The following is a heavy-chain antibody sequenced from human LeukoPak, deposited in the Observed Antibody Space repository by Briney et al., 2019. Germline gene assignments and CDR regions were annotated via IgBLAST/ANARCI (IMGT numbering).Heavy chain of an antibody. CDR2: IIPIFGTT. CDR1: GGTFSSCA. V-gene: IGHV1-69*13. CDR3: ASRGGVTQVSDYYYFAMDV. J-gene: IGHJ6*02. D-gene: IGHD2-21*02. Sequence: SVKVSCKASGGTFSSCAIGWERQASGQGLEWMGRIIPIFGTTKYAQKFQGRVTLTADESTSTAYMELSSLRSDDTAVYYCASRGGVTQVSDYYYFAMDVWGQGTTGTVSS.